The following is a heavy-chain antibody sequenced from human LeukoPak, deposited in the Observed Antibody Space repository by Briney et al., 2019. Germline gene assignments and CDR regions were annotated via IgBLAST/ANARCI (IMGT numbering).Heavy chain of an antibody. CDR3: AREGHYDFWSGYYFMCRCAFDI. V-gene: IGHV4-39*07. J-gene: IGHJ3*02. CDR2: VYYSGST. CDR1: GGSISTTNYY. D-gene: IGHD3-3*01. Sequence: PSETLSLTCTVSGGSISTTNYYWGWIRQSPGKGLEWSGCVYYSGSTYYNPSLKSRVTISVDTSKNQFSLKLSSVTAADTAVYYCAREGHYDFWSGYYFMCRCAFDIWGQGTMVTVSS.